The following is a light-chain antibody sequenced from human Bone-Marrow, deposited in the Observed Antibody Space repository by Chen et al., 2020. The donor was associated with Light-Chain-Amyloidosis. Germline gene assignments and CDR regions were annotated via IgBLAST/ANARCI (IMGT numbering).Light chain of an antibody. Sequence: QLVLTQSPSASASLGASVTLTCTLSSGYGRYAIAWHQQQPEKGPRYLMKLNSDGSHDKGDGIPDRFSGAGSGAARYLTSSSLRSEDEADYHCQTWGSGPWVFGGGTKLTVL. CDR1: SGYGRYA. J-gene: IGLJ3*02. CDR3: QTWGSGPWV. V-gene: IGLV4-69*01. CDR2: LNSDGSH.